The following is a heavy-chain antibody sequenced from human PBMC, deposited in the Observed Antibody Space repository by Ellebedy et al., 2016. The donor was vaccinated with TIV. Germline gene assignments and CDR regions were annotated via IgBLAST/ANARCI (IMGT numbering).Heavy chain of an antibody. J-gene: IGHJ4*02. V-gene: IGHV4-34*01. D-gene: IGHD4-17*01. CDR2: INHSGST. CDR3: ARSTTVTTASYEY. Sequence: MPSETLSLTCAVYGGSFSGYYWTWIRQPPGKGLEWIGEINHSGSTTYNPSLKSRVTISVDTSRNRFSLKLSSVTAAGTAVYYCARSTTVTTASYEYWGQGTLVTVSS. CDR1: GGSFSGYY.